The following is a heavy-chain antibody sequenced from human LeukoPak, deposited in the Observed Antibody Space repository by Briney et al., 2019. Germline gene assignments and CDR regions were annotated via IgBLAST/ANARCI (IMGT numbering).Heavy chain of an antibody. Sequence: SETLSLTCTVSGGSISSYYWSLIRQPPGKGLEWIGYIYYSGSTNYNPSLKSRVTISVDTSKNQFSLKLSSVTAADTAVYYCARAPRSGAYWFDPWGQGTLVTVSS. CDR3: ARAPRSGAYWFDP. CDR1: GGSISSYY. V-gene: IGHV4-59*01. D-gene: IGHD1-26*01. CDR2: IYYSGST. J-gene: IGHJ5*02.